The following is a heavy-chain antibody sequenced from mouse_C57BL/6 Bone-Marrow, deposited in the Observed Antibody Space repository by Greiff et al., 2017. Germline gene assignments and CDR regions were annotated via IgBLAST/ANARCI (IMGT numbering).Heavy chain of an antibody. CDR2: IDPEDGDT. CDR3: THITTVVGRFAY. CDR1: GFNIKDYY. J-gene: IGHJ3*01. Sequence: EVKLMESGAELVRPGASVKLSCTASGFNIKDYYMHWVKQRPEQGLEWIGRIDPEDGDTEYAPKFQGKATMTADTSSNTAYLQLSSLTSEDTAVYYCTHITTVVGRFAYWGQGTLVTVSA. D-gene: IGHD1-1*01. V-gene: IGHV14-1*01.